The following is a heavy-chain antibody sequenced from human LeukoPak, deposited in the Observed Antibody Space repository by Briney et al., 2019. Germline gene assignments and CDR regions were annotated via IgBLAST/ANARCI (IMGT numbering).Heavy chain of an antibody. Sequence: SETLSLTCTVSGGSVSSGSYYWSWIRQPPGKGLEWIGYIYYSGSTTYNPSLKSRVTISVDTSKNQFSLKLSSVAAADTAVYYCARERRDGYLYYFDYWGQGTLVTVSS. CDR3: ARERRDGYLYYFDY. CDR2: IYYSGST. D-gene: IGHD5-24*01. CDR1: GGSVSSGSYY. J-gene: IGHJ4*02. V-gene: IGHV4-61*01.